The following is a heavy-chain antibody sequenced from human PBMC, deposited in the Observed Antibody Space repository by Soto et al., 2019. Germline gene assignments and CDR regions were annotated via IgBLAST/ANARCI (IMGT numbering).Heavy chain of an antibody. Sequence: QVPLVESGGGVVQPGRSLTLSCAASGFTFSTYGMHWVRQAPGKGLEWVAVISYDGSNKFYADSVKGRFDISRESSKTTLYVYLQMNSLRAEDTAVYYCAKAREDYTSYPLGYWGQGTLVTVSS. CDR2: ISYDGSNK. V-gene: IGHV3-30*18. CDR3: AKAREDYTSYPLGY. D-gene: IGHD4-4*01. J-gene: IGHJ4*02. CDR1: GFTFSTYG.